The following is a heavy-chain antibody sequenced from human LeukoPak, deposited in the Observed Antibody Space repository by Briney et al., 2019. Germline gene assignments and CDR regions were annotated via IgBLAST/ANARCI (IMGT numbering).Heavy chain of an antibody. J-gene: IGHJ4*02. Sequence: SETLSLTYTVSGGSISSYYWSWIRQPPGKGLEWIGYTYHSGTTNYNPSLKSRVTISVDTSKSQFSLKLSSVTAADTAIYYCARNIVGPRQVDYWGQGTLVTVSS. CDR3: ARNIVGPRQVDY. V-gene: IGHV4-59*01. CDR2: TYHSGTT. D-gene: IGHD1-26*01. CDR1: GGSISSYY.